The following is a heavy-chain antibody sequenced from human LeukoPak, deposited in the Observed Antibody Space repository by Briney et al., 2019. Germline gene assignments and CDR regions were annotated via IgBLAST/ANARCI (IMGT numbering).Heavy chain of an antibody. J-gene: IGHJ5*02. D-gene: IGHD3-10*01. CDR1: GFTFSSHW. Sequence: GGSLRLSCAASGFTFSSHWMSWVRQAPGKGLEGVAHIKEDGSQKYYVDSVKGRFTISKDNAKNSLYLQMNSLRAEDTAVYYCARALISLVRGATDWFDPWGHGTLVTVSS. CDR2: IKEDGSQK. CDR3: ARALISLVRGATDWFDP. V-gene: IGHV3-7*01.